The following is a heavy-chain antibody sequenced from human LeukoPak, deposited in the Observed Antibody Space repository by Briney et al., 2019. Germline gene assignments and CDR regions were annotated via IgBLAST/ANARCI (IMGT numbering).Heavy chain of an antibody. CDR3: ARGGGLDV. Sequence: GGSLRLSCAASGFTFNNYGMSWVRQAPGKGLEWVSYIASGSNSIYYAGSVKGRFTISRDNAENSLYLQMNSLRAEDTAVYFCARGGGLDVWGQGATVTVSS. CDR2: IASGSNSI. CDR1: GFTFNNYG. D-gene: IGHD3-16*01. V-gene: IGHV3-48*01. J-gene: IGHJ6*02.